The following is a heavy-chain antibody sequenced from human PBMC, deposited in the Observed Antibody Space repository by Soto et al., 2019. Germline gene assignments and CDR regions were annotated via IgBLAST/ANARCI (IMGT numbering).Heavy chain of an antibody. J-gene: IGHJ6*03. CDR3: ARGKENSSSWYGWGYYYYYYYMDV. CDR2: MNPNSGNT. Sequence: ASVKVSCKASGYTFTSYDINWVRQATGQGLEWMGWMNPNSGNTGYAQKFQGRVTMTRNTSISTAYMELSSLRSEDTAVYYRARGKENSSSWYGWGYYYYYYYMDVWGKGTTVTVSS. CDR1: GYTFTSYD. D-gene: IGHD6-13*01. V-gene: IGHV1-8*01.